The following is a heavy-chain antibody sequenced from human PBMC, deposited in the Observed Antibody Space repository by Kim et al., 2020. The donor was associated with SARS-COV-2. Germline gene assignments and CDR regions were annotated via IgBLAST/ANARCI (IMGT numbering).Heavy chain of an antibody. CDR3: AKEGEMATFDY. D-gene: IGHD3-16*01. V-gene: IGHV3-NL1*01. Sequence: TYEADTVRGRFTTSRDNSKNTRYLQRNSLRAEDTGVYYCAKEGEMATFDYWGQGTLVTVSS. CDR2: T. J-gene: IGHJ4*02.